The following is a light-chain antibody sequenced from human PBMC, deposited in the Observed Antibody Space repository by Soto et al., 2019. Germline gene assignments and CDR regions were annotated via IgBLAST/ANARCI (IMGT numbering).Light chain of an antibody. V-gene: IGKV3-15*01. CDR3: QQYNNWPPTWT. CDR1: QSVSSN. Sequence: VMTQSPATLSEYPGERATLSCRASQSVSSNLAWYQQKPGQAPRLLIYGASTRATGIPARFSGSGSGTEFTLTISSLQSEDFAVYYCQQYNNWPPTWTFGQGTKVDIK. CDR2: GAS. J-gene: IGKJ1*01.